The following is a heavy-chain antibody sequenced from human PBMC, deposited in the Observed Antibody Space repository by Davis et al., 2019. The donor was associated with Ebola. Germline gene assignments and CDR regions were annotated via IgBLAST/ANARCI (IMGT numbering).Heavy chain of an antibody. CDR3: ARSSYQPDY. CDR2: IKEDGSEK. D-gene: IGHD2-2*01. J-gene: IGHJ4*02. CDR1: GFTFSDYG. Sequence: PGGSLRLSCAASGFTFSDYGMNWVRQAPGKGLEWVAKIKEDGSEKLEVDSVKGRFTISRDNAKDSLYLQMNSLRAEDTAVYFCARSSYQPDYWGQGTLATVSS. V-gene: IGHV3-7*01.